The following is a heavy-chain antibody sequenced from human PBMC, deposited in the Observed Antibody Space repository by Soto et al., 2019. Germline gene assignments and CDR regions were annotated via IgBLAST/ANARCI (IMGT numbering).Heavy chain of an antibody. CDR3: GRDLLPGGMDV. CDR2: LYWNSGRV. V-gene: IGHV3-9*01. J-gene: IGHJ6*02. CDR1: AFTFDGYA. D-gene: IGHD3-22*01. Sequence: DVQLVESGGGLVQPGRSLRLSCTGSAFTFDGYAMHWVRQVPGKGLEWVAGLYWNSGRVGYADSVKGRFTISRDNARNSLYLQMNSLRAEDTALYYCGRDLLPGGMDVWGQGTTVTVSS.